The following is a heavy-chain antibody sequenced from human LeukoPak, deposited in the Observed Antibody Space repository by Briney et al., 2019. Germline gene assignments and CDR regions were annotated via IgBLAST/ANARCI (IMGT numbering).Heavy chain of an antibody. CDR1: VGPISSYY. V-gene: IGHV4-59*01. CDR3: ASGPVNTLGITASHAFDI. J-gene: IGHJ3*02. Sequence: PSETLSLTCTVSVGPISSYYWSWIRQPPGEGLEWIGYIYYSGSTNYNPSLKSRVTISEDTSKNQFSLKLSSVTAADTAVYYCASGPVNTLGITASHAFDIWGQGTMVTVSS. D-gene: IGHD7-27*01. CDR2: IYYSGST.